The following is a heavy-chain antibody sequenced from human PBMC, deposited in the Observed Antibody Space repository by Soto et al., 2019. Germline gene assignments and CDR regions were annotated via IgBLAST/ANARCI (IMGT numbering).Heavy chain of an antibody. Sequence: QVQLVQSGAEVKKPGASVKVSCKASGYTFTSYYMHWVRQAPGQGLEWMGIINPSGGSTSYAQKFQGRVTMTRDTSTSTVYMELSSLRSEDTAVYYCARASRLVVVTAIPDYWGQGTLVTVSS. CDR3: ARASRLVVVTAIPDY. V-gene: IGHV1-46*01. CDR1: GYTFTSYY. CDR2: INPSGGST. J-gene: IGHJ4*02. D-gene: IGHD2-21*02.